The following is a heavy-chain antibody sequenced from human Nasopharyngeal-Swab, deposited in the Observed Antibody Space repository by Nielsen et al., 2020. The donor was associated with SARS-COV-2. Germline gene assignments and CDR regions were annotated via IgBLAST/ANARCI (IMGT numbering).Heavy chain of an antibody. J-gene: IGHJ6*02. D-gene: IGHD6-13*01. V-gene: IGHV3-7*01. Sequence: GESLKISCAASGFTFGSYWMSRVRQAPGKGLEWVANIKQDGSEKYYVDSVKGRFTISRDNAKNSLYLQMNSLRAEDTAVYYCARDSFSRVGAAGSSHYYYYGMDVWGQGTTVTVSS. CDR3: ARDSFSRVGAAGSSHYYYYGMDV. CDR1: GFTFGSYW. CDR2: IKQDGSEK.